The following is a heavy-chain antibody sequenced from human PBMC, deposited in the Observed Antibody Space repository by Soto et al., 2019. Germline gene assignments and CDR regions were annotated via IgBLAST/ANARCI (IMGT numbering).Heavy chain of an antibody. Sequence: GESLKISCKGSGYSFSSYWISWVRQMPGKGLEWMGRIDPSDSYISYSPSFQGHVTISADKSISTAYLQWSSLKASDTAMYYCARDKASSYNYYGMDVWGQGTTVTVSS. CDR1: GYSFSSYW. CDR3: ARDKASSYNYYGMDV. J-gene: IGHJ6*02. V-gene: IGHV5-10-1*01. CDR2: IDPSDSYI.